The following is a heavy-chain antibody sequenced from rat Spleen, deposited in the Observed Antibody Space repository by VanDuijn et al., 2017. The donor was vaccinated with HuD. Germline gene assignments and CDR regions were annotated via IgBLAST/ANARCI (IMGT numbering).Heavy chain of an antibody. Sequence: EVQLVESGGGLVQPGRSLKLSCGASGFIFSNYDMTWVRQAPTKGLEWVASVSSTDGNAYYRDSVKGRFTVSRDNAQSTLYLQMDSLRSEDTATYYCATDIRGTAFAYWGQGTLVTVSS. CDR2: VSSTDGNA. V-gene: IGHV5-19*01. CDR1: GFIFSNYD. D-gene: IGHD4-3*01. J-gene: IGHJ3*01. CDR3: ATDIRGTAFAY.